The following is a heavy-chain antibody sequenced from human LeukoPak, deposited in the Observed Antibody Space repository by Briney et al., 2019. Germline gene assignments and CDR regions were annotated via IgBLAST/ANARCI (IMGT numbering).Heavy chain of an antibody. CDR1: GIIFSDSW. D-gene: IGHD6-19*01. V-gene: IGHV3-7*01. CDR3: ARDLEEAMAGFYH. CDR2: IKEDGTEK. J-gene: IGHJ4*02. Sequence: GGSLRLSCAASGIIFSDSWMDWVRQAPGKGLEWVANIKEDGTEKYYADPVEGRFTISRDNAKKSVYLQMNSLIVEDTGVYYCARDLEEAMAGFYHWGRGTLVTVSS.